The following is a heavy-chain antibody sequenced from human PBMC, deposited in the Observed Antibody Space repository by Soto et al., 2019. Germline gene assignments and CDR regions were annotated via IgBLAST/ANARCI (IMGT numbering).Heavy chain of an antibody. V-gene: IGHV4-59*06. D-gene: IGHD3-10*01. CDR1: GGSISSYY. CDR3: ARNVLLWFGESPGFDP. CDR2: IYYSGST. J-gene: IGHJ5*02. Sequence: SETLSLTCTVSGGSISSYYWSWIRQHPGKGLEWIGYIYYSGSTYYNPSPKSRVTISVDTSKNQFSLKLSSVTAADTAVYYCARNVLLWFGESPGFDPWGQGTLVTVSS.